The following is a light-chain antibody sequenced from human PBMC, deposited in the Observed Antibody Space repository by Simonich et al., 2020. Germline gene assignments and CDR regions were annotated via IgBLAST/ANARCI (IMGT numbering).Light chain of an antibody. V-gene: IGLV3-10*01. CDR1: ALPKKY. CDR2: EDS. CDR3: YSTYSSGNHRV. Sequence: SYELPQPPSVSVSPGQTAGITCSGDALPKKYAYWYQQKSGQAPVLVIYEDSKRPSGFPERFSGSSSGTMATLTISVAQVEDEADYYCYSTYSSGNHRVFGGGTKLTVL. J-gene: IGLJ2*01.